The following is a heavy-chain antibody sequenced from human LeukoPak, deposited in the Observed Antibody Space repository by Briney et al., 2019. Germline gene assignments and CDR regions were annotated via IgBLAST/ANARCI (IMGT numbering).Heavy chain of an antibody. CDR2: IKEDGSEK. J-gene: IGHJ4*02. V-gene: IGHV3-7*01. CDR1: GFTFTGYW. CDR3: ARATRPTSYGHDTSGYWSY. Sequence: GGSLRLSCASPGFTFTGYWMSWVRQAPGKGLEWVANIKEDGSEKYYVDSVKGRFTISRDNAKNSLYLQMNSLRAEDTAVYYCARATRPTSYGHDTSGYWSYWGQGTLVTVSS. D-gene: IGHD3-22*01.